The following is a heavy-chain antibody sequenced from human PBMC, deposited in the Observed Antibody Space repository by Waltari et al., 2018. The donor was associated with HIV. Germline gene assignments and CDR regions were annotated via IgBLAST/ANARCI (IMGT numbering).Heavy chain of an antibody. V-gene: IGHV4-61*02. CDR3: ARGGAGGTFYYYGMDV. Sequence: QVQLQESGPGLVTPSQTLSLTCTVSGGSISSGSYYWSWIRQPAGKGLEWIGRIYTSGSTNYNPSLKSRVTISVDTSKNQFSLKLSSVTAADTAVYYCARGGAGGTFYYYGMDVWGQGTTVTVSS. J-gene: IGHJ6*02. CDR1: GGSISSGSYY. CDR2: IYTSGST. D-gene: IGHD1-26*01.